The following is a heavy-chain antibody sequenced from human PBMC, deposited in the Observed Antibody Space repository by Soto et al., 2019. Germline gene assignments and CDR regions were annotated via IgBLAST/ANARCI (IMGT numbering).Heavy chain of an antibody. J-gene: IGHJ6*02. CDR2: IIPIPGTA. Sequence: QVQLVQSGAEVKKPGSSVKVSCKASGGTFGSYAISWVRQAPGQGLEWMGGIIPIPGTANYAQKFQGRVTIAADESTSTAYMERSSLRSEDTAVYYCARSQGSSTSLEIYYYYDYGMDVWGQGTTVTVSS. V-gene: IGHV1-69*01. D-gene: IGHD2-2*01. CDR3: ARSQGSSTSLEIYYYYDYGMDV. CDR1: GGTFGSYA.